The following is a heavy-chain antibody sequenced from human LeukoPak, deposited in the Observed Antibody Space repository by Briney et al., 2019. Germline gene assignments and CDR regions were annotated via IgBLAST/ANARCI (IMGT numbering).Heavy chain of an antibody. D-gene: IGHD2-2*01. CDR3: ASWGYCSSTSCRDV. J-gene: IGHJ6*04. CDR1: GYTFTGYY. V-gene: IGHV1-2*06. CDR2: INPNSGGT. Sequence: ASVKVSCKASGYTFTGYYTHWVRQAPGQGLEWMGRINPNSGGTNYAQKFQGRVTMTRDTSISTAYMELSRLRSDDTAVYYCASWGYCSSTSCRDVWGKGTTVTVSS.